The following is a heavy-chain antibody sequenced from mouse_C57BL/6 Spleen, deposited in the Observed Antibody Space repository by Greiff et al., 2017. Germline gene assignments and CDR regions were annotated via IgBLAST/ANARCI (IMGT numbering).Heavy chain of an antibody. CDR3: ARGPQYYFDY. Sequence: VQLQQSGPGLVKPSQSLSITCTVSGFSLTSYGVHWVRQSPGKGLEWLGVIWSGGSTDYNAAFISRLSISKDNAKSQVFFKMNSLQADDTAIYYCARGPQYYFDYWGQGTTLTVAS. V-gene: IGHV2-2*01. CDR2: IWSGGST. CDR1: GFSLTSYG. J-gene: IGHJ2*01.